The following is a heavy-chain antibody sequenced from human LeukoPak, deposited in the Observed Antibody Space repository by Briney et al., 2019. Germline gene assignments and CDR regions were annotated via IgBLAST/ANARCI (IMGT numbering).Heavy chain of an antibody. J-gene: IGHJ4*02. V-gene: IGHV4-34*01. Sequence: SDTLSLTCAVYGGSFSDYYWTWIRQAPGKGLEWIGEINRGDYNPSLKSRVTISVDASKNQFSLKLTSVTAADTGVYYCARGSSHFDKWGQGTLVTVSS. CDR3: ARGSSHFDK. CDR2: INRG. CDR1: GGSFSDYY.